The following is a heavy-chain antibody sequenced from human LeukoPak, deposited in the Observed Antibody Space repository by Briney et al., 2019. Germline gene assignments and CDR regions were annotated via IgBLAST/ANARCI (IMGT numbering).Heavy chain of an antibody. CDR3: ARVQRGYSYNPLGYYYYYMDV. Sequence: GGSLRRSCAASGFTLSSYGMHWVRQAPGKGLEWVAFIRYDGSNKYYADSVKGRFTISRDNSKNTLYLQMNSLRDEDTAVYYCARVQRGYSYNPLGYYYYYMDVWGKGTTVTVSS. D-gene: IGHD5-18*01. V-gene: IGHV3-30*02. CDR1: GFTLSSYG. J-gene: IGHJ6*03. CDR2: IRYDGSNK.